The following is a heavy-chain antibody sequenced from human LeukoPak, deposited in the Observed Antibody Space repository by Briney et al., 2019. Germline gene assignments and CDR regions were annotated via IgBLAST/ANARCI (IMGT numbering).Heavy chain of an antibody. J-gene: IGHJ4*02. CDR2: NQDGSET. V-gene: IGHV3-7*03. D-gene: IGHD1-7*01. Sequence: NQDGSETYYLDSVRGRFTISRENAKNSVNLQMDSLRAEDTAVYYCARDLSISLSGPGELDYWGQGTVVTVSS. CDR3: ARDLSISLSGPGELDY.